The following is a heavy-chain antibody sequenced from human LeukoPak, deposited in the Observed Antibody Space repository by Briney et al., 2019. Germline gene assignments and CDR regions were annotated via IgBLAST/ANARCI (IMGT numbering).Heavy chain of an antibody. Sequence: SQTLSLTCTVSGGSINSGAYYWSWIRQHPGKGLEWIGYIYYSGSNYYNPSLKSRVTISVDTSKNQFSLKLSSVTAADTAVYYCARDVSTTGTHDDAFDIWGQGTMVTVSS. CDR2: IYYSGSN. CDR1: GGSINSGAYY. CDR3: ARDVSTTGTHDDAFDI. J-gene: IGHJ3*02. D-gene: IGHD1-1*01. V-gene: IGHV4-31*03.